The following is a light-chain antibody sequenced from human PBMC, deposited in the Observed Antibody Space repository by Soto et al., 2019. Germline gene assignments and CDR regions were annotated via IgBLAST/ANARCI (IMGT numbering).Light chain of an antibody. V-gene: IGLV1-44*01. CDR1: SSNVGTNT. CDR2: GNN. J-gene: IGLJ2*01. CDR3: ATWDDRLNAVV. Sequence: QSVLTQPPSASGTPGQRVTISCSGSSSNVGTNTVNWYQQLPGTAPKLLNYGNNQRPSGVSDRFSGSKSGTSASLAISGLQSGDEADYSCATWDDRLNAVVFGGGTKLTVL.